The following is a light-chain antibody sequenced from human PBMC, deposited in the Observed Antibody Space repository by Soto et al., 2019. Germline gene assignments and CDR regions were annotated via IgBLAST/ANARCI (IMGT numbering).Light chain of an antibody. V-gene: IGKV3-15*01. J-gene: IGKJ5*01. CDR3: QQYHRWPLT. Sequence: EIVMTKSPATLSVSPGERATLFCRANQSVSSNLAWYQQKPGQAPRLLIYAASARATGIPGRFSGSGSGTESTLTISSLQSEDFGIYYCQQYHRWPLTFGQGTRLEIK. CDR1: QSVSSN. CDR2: AAS.